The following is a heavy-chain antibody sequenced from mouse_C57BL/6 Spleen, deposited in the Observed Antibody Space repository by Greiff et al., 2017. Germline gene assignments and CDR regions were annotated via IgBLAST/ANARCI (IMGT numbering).Heavy chain of an antibody. J-gene: IGHJ1*03. Sequence: EVQLQQSGPELVKPGASVKIPCKASGYTFTDYNMDWVKQSHGKSLEWIGDINPNNGGTIYTQKFKGKATLTVDKSSSTAYMELRSLTSEDTAVDYCARHDDSNYWWYFDVWGTGTTVTVSS. CDR2: INPNNGGT. V-gene: IGHV1-18*01. D-gene: IGHD2-5*01. CDR3: ARHDDSNYWWYFDV. CDR1: GYTFTDYN.